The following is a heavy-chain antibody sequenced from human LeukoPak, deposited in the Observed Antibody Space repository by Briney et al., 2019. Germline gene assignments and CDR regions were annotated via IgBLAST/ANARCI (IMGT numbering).Heavy chain of an antibody. V-gene: IGHV1-2*02. D-gene: IGHD2-21*02. CDR2: INPHSGGT. Sequence: ASVKVSCKASGCTFTGYYIHWVRQAPGQGLEWMGYINPHSGGTNSPQKFQGRVTMTTDRSISAAYIELSSLISDDTAMYYCVREGNELLSKNFDYWGQGTLVTVSS. CDR3: VREGNELLSKNFDY. J-gene: IGHJ4*02. CDR1: GCTFTGYY.